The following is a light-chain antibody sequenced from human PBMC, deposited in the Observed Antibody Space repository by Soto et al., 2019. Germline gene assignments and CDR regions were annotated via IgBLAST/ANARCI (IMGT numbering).Light chain of an antibody. V-gene: IGKV3-20*01. CDR1: QSVSSSY. CDR3: QHYSSSSIT. J-gene: IGKJ5*01. Sequence: EIVLTQSPGTVSLSPGERATLSCRASQSVSSSYLAWYQQKPGQAPRLLIYGASSRATGIPDRFSGSGSGTDFTLTISRLEPEDFAVFYCQHYSSSSITFGQGTRLEIK. CDR2: GAS.